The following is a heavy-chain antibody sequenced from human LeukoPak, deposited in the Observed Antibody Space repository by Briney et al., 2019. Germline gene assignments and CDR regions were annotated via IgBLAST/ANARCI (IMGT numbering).Heavy chain of an antibody. J-gene: IGHJ4*02. D-gene: IGHD5-24*01. Sequence: GGSLRLSCAASGFTFSSYAMSWVRQAPGKGLEWVSSISSSSSYIYYADSVKGRFTISRDNAKNSLYLQMNSLRAEDTAVYYCARDAGDGYNPNRLFDYWGQGTLVTVSS. V-gene: IGHV3-21*01. CDR3: ARDAGDGYNPNRLFDY. CDR1: GFTFSSYA. CDR2: ISSSSSYI.